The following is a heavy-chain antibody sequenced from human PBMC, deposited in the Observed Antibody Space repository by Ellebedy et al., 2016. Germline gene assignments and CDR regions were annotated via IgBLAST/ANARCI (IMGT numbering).Heavy chain of an antibody. D-gene: IGHD6-19*01. CDR1: GGSISGNYY. J-gene: IGHJ4*02. CDR2: FYYSGST. V-gene: IGHV4-39*01. CDR3: AKHQQWLVRLAF. Sequence: SETLSLXXTVSGGSISGNYYWAWIRQPPGKGLEWIGSFYYSGSTYYNPSLKSRVTISVDTSKNQFSLNLSSVTAADTAVYYCAKHQQWLVRLAFWGQGNLVTVAS.